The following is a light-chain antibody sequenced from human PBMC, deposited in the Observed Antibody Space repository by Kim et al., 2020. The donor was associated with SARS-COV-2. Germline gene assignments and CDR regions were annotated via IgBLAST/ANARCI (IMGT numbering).Light chain of an antibody. CDR1: QSISSW. CDR3: QQYNSYSLYT. J-gene: IGKJ2*01. Sequence: DIQMTQSPSTLSASVGDRVTITCRASQSISSWLAWYQQKPGKAPKLLIYDASSLESGVPSRFSGSGSGTEFTLTIRSLQPDDFATYYCQQYNSYSLYTFGQGTKLEI. V-gene: IGKV1-5*01. CDR2: DAS.